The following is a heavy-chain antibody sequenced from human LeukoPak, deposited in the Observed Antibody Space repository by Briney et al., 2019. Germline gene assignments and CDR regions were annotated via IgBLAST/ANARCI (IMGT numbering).Heavy chain of an antibody. Sequence: GGSLRLSCAASGFTFSSYSTNWVRQAPGKGLEWVLSISSSSSYIYYADSVKGRFTISKDNAKNSLYLQMNSLRAEDTAVYYCARGKVGATHPRLNYWGQGTLVTVSS. CDR1: GFTFSSYS. CDR2: ISSSSSYI. D-gene: IGHD1-26*01. J-gene: IGHJ4*02. V-gene: IGHV3-21*01. CDR3: ARGKVGATHPRLNY.